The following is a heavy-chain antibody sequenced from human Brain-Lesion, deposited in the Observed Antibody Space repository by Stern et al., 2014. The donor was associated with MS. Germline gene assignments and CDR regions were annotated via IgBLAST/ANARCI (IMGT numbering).Heavy chain of an antibody. CDR1: GGSVSSTSYA. V-gene: IGHV4-39*02. J-gene: IGHJ5*02. Sequence: VQLVESGPGLVKPSETLSLTCTVAGGSVSSTSYAWAWIRQPPGKGLEWIGTIYYSGNTYYSPSLKSRLTISLDTSKNYVFLLLRSVTAADTAVYYCAGEEDIRYCSGGSCTGNWFDPWGQGTLVTVSS. D-gene: IGHD2-15*01. CDR2: IYYSGNT. CDR3: AGEEDIRYCSGGSCTGNWFDP.